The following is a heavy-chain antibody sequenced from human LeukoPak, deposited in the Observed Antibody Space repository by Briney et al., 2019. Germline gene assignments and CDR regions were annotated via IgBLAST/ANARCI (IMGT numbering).Heavy chain of an antibody. Sequence: GGSLRLSCEASRFTYVSYAMTWVRQAPGKGLEWVSSIGGSGATTYYAGSVKGRFTVSADNSKNTLYLQMNSLRAEDTAVYYCAFIPVGGLVISNSDYWGQGTRVTVSS. CDR3: AFIPVGGLVISNSDY. D-gene: IGHD3/OR15-3a*01. CDR1: RFTYVSYA. CDR2: IGGSGATT. V-gene: IGHV3-23*01. J-gene: IGHJ4*02.